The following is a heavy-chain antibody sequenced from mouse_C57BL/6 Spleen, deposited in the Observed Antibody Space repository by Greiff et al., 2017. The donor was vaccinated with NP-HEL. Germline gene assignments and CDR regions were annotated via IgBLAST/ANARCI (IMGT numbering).Heavy chain of an antibody. V-gene: IGHV1-18*01. CDR1: GYTFTDYN. D-gene: IGHD1-1*01. CDR2: INPNNGGT. J-gene: IGHJ1*03. Sequence: LQQSGPELVKPGASVKIPCKASGYTFTDYNMDWVKQSHGKSLEWIGDINPNNGGTIYNQKFKGKATLTVDKSSSTAYMELRSLTSEDTAVYYCARYGSSYWYFDVWGTGTTVTVSS. CDR3: ARYGSSYWYFDV.